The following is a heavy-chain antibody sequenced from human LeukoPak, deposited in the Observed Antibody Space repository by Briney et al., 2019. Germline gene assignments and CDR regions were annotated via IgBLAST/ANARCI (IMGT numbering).Heavy chain of an antibody. CDR3: GREVGATRAIDY. CDR1: GGSISGYY. V-gene: IGHV4-38-2*02. J-gene: IGHJ4*02. CDR2: IYHSGST. Sequence: PSETLSLTCTVSGGSISGYYWTWIRQPPGKGLEWIGSIYHSGSTHYTPSLKSRVTISLDMSKNQFSLQLRSVTAADTAVYYCGREVGATRAIDYWGQGTLVTVSS. D-gene: IGHD1-26*01.